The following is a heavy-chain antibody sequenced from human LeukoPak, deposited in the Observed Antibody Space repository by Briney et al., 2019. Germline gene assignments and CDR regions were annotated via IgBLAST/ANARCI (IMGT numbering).Heavy chain of an antibody. CDR1: GFTFSDYS. CDR2: VNTVSSYI. CDR3: ARLRRNSDRSDFFYYYDH. D-gene: IGHD3-22*01. Sequence: GGSLRLSCAASGFTFSDYSMNWVRQAPGKGLEWVASVNTVSSYIYYADSMRGRFTISRDNAKNSLFLQMNSLRAEATAVYYCARLRRNSDRSDFFYYYDHWGQGTLVTVSS. V-gene: IGHV3-21*01. J-gene: IGHJ4*02.